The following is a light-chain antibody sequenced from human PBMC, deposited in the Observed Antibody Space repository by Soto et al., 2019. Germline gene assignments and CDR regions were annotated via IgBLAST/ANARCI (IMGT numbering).Light chain of an antibody. J-gene: IGKJ1*01. CDR3: QNYNSAPST. Sequence: DVQMTQSPSSLSASVGDRVTITCRASQGISNYLAWYQQKPGKVPKLLVYAASTLQSGVPSRFNGSGSGTAFTLTISSLQPEDVATYYCQNYNSAPSTFGQGTKVEIK. V-gene: IGKV1-27*01. CDR1: QGISNY. CDR2: AAS.